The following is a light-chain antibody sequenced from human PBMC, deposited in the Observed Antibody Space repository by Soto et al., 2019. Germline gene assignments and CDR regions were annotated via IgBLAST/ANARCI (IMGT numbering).Light chain of an antibody. CDR1: QSISSY. CDR3: QQSYSTPRT. J-gene: IGKJ2*01. CDR2: AAS. Sequence: DCQTTWSPYPLSASVGDRVTITCRASQSISSYLNWYQQKPGKAPKLLIYAASSLQSGVPSRFSGSGSGTDFTLTISSLQPEDFATYYCQQSYSTPRTFGQGTKVDIK. V-gene: IGKV1-39*01.